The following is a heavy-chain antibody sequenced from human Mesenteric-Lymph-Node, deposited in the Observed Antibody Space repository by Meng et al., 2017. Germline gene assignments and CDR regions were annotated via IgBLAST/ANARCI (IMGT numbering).Heavy chain of an antibody. V-gene: IGHV4-38-2*02. CDR2: INHSGST. D-gene: IGHD5-18*01. Sequence: SETLSLTCTVSGYSISSGYYWGWIRQPPGKGLEWIGEINHSGSTNYNPSLKSRVTISVDTSKNQFSLKLSSVTAADTAVYYCARLMVDTWYYFDYWGQGTLVTVSS. CDR3: ARLMVDTWYYFDY. J-gene: IGHJ4*02. CDR1: GYSISSGYY.